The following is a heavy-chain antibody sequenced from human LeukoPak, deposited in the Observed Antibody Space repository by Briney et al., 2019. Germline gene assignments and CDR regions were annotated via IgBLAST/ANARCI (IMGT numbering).Heavy chain of an antibody. CDR2: IHIGGST. CDR3: ARWGPYYDFWSGYYTGIHYFDY. CDR1: GGSISSSAYH. Sequence: SETLSLTCTVSGGSISSSAYHWGWIRQPPGKGLEWIGSIHIGGSTYYNPSLKSRVTISVDTSKNQFSLKLSSVTAADTAVYYCARWGPYYDFWSGYYTGIHYFDYWGQGTLVTVSS. D-gene: IGHD3-3*01. V-gene: IGHV4-39*07. J-gene: IGHJ4*02.